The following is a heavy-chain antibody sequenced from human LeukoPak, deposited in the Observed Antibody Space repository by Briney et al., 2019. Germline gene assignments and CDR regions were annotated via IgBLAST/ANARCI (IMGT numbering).Heavy chain of an antibody. CDR3: ARGYDFSSGYTLDY. CDR1: GGSISSGSYY. D-gene: IGHD3-3*01. V-gene: IGHV4-61*02. CDR2: IYTSGST. J-gene: IGHJ4*02. Sequence: SETLSLTCTVSGGSISSGSYYWSWIRQPAGKGLEWIGRIYTSGSTNYNPSLKSRVTISVDTSKNQFSLKLSSVTAADTAVYYCARGYDFSSGYTLDYWGQGTLVTVSS.